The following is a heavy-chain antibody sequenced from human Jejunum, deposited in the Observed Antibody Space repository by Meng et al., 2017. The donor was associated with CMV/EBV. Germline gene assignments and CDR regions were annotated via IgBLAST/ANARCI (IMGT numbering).Heavy chain of an antibody. V-gene: IGHV4-38-2*02. CDR3: ARALRYCSSTSCHGMDV. J-gene: IGHJ6*02. CDR2: VYHSGTT. CDR1: ISSGYY. D-gene: IGHD2-2*01. Sequence: ISSGYYWDWIRQPPGKGLEWIGSVYHSGTTYYNPSLKSRVTISVDTSKNQFSLKLSSVTAADTALYYCARALRYCSSTSCHGMDVWGQG.